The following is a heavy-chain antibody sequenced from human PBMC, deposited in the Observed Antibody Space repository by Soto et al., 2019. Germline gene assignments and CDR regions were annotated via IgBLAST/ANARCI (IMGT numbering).Heavy chain of an antibody. CDR2: ISYDGSNK. J-gene: IGHJ3*02. CDR3: AKIGVVVAANAFDI. D-gene: IGHD2-15*01. V-gene: IGHV3-30*18. Sequence: QVQLVESGGGVVQPGRSLRLSCAASGFTFSSYGMHWVRQAPGKGLEWVAAISYDGSNKYYADSVKGRFTISRDNSKNTLYLQMNSLRAEDTAVYYCAKIGVVVAANAFDIWGQGTMVTVSS. CDR1: GFTFSSYG.